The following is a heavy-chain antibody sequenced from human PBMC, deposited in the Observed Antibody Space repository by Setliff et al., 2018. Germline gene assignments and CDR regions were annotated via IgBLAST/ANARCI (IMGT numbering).Heavy chain of an antibody. CDR1: GGSISSGGFY. CDR2: FHTGGAT. J-gene: IGHJ4*02. V-gene: IGHV4-61*09. Sequence: PSETLSLTCSVSGGSISSGGFYWSWIRQSAGRGLEWSGHFHTGGATDYNLSLKSRVTISLDSSKNQFPLRLSSVTAADAAVYFCARESATIGEFPLYYFDKWGQGIPVTVSS. CDR3: ARESATIGEFPLYYFDK. D-gene: IGHD3-10*01.